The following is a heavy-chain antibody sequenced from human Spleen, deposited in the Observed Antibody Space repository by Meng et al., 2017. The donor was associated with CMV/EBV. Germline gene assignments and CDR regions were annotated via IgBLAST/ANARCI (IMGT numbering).Heavy chain of an antibody. J-gene: IGHJ6*02. CDR1: GYSFTRYW. V-gene: IGHV5-51*01. Sequence: KVSCKGSGYSFTRYWIGWVRQMPGKGLEWMGIIYPGDSDTRYSPSFQGQVTISADKSISTASLQWSSLKASDTDMYYCARHAYSSTYYGMDVWGQGTTVTVSS. D-gene: IGHD2-2*01. CDR2: IYPGDSDT. CDR3: ARHAYSSTYYGMDV.